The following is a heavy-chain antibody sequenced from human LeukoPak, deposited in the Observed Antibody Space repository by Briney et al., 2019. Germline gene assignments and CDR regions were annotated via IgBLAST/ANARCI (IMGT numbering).Heavy chain of an antibody. Sequence: PSETLSLTCAVYGGSFSGYYWSWIRQPPGKGLEWIGEINHSGSTNYNPSLKSRVTISVDTSKNQFSLKLSSVTAADTAEYYCARGRSSIVATIFDYWGQGTLVTVSS. J-gene: IGHJ4*02. CDR1: GGSFSGYY. CDR3: ARGRSSIVATIFDY. D-gene: IGHD5-12*01. V-gene: IGHV4-34*01. CDR2: INHSGST.